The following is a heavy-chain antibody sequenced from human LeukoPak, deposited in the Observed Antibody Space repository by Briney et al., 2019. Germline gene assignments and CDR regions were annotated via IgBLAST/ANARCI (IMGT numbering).Heavy chain of an antibody. CDR3: ARDAAQLERRYDYGMDV. V-gene: IGHV3-48*03. CDR1: GFTFSSYE. CDR2: ISSSGSTI. D-gene: IGHD1-1*01. J-gene: IGHJ6*02. Sequence: GGSLRLSCAASGFTFSSYEMNWVRQAPGKGLEWVSYISSSGSTIYYADSVKGRFTISRDNAKNSLYLQMNSLRAEDTAVYYCARDAAQLERRYDYGMDVWGQGTTVTVSS.